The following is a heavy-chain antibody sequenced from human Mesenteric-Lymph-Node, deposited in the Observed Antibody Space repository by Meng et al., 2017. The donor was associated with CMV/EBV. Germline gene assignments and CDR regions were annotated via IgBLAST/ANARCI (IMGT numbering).Heavy chain of an antibody. CDR1: GGSFSGYY. D-gene: IGHD3-9*01. CDR2: INHSGST. Sequence: QGELRAGGAGLLKPSETLSVTCAVYGGSFSGYYWNWIRQSPEKGLEWIGEINHSGSTTYNPSFTSRIIISVDTSTNQISLNMSSVTAADTAVYYCARGSSYDILTGYFDYWGQGALVTVSS. V-gene: IGHV4-34*01. J-gene: IGHJ4*02. CDR3: ARGSSYDILTGYFDY.